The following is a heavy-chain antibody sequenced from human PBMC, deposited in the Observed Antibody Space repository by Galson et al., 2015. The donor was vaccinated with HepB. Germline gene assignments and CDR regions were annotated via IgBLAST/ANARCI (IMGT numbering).Heavy chain of an antibody. Sequence: PALVKPTQTLTLTCTFSGFSLSTSGVGVGWIRQPPGKALEWLAPIYWDDDKRYSASLKNRLTITKDTSRNQVVLRMTNMDPVDTATYYCAHRYYDSSRYYTDGFDIWGQGTMATVSS. V-gene: IGHV2-5*02. CDR2: IYWDDDK. D-gene: IGHD3-22*01. CDR3: AHRYYDSSRYYTDGFDI. J-gene: IGHJ3*02. CDR1: GFSLSTSGVG.